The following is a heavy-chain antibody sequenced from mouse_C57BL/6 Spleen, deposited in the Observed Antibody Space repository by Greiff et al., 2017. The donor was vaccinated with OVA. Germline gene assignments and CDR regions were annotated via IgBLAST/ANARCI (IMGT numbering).Heavy chain of an antibody. CDR3: ARHYYGSSQAWFAY. CDR1: GFTFSSYG. J-gene: IGHJ3*01. CDR2: ISSGGSYT. V-gene: IGHV5-6*01. Sequence: EVKVVESGGDLVKPGGSLKLSCAASGFTFSSYGMSWVRQTPDKRLEWVATISSGGSYTYYPDSVKGRFTISRDNAKNTLYLQMSSLKSEDTAMYYCARHYYGSSQAWFAYWGQGTLVTVSS. D-gene: IGHD1-1*01.